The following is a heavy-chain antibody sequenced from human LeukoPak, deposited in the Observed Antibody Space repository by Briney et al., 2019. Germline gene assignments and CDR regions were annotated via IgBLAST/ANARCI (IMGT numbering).Heavy chain of an antibody. D-gene: IGHD4-23*01. CDR3: ASGYVGNSGDLDY. CDR2: IYSGGST. V-gene: IGHV3-53*01. CDR1: GFTVSSNY. Sequence: GGSLRLSCAASGFTVSSNYMIWVRQAPGKGLEWVSAIYSGGSTYYADSVKGRFTISRDNSKNTLYLQMNSLRAEDTTVYYCASGYVGNSGDLDYWGQGTLFTVSS. J-gene: IGHJ4*02.